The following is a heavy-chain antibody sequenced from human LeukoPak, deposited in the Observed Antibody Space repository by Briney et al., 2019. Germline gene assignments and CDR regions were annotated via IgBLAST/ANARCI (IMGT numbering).Heavy chain of an antibody. CDR2: INQAGSEK. Sequence: PGGSLRLSCAASGFTFSSHWMSWVRHPPGKGLEWVANINQAGSEKHYVDSVKGRFTISRDTAKSSLYLQMNSLRAEDTAVYYCARDGTAAGLYFDYCGQGTLVTVSS. V-gene: IGHV3-7*01. D-gene: IGHD6-13*01. CDR1: GFTFSSHW. J-gene: IGHJ4*02. CDR3: ARDGTAAGLYFDY.